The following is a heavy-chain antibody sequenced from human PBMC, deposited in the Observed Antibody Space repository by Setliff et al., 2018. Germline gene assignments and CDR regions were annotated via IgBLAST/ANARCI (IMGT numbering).Heavy chain of an antibody. CDR1: GLTFSSYG. V-gene: IGHV3-30*02. CDR2: IRYDGSNK. D-gene: IGHD5-12*01. CDR3: AKEVTATPDI. J-gene: IGHJ3*02. Sequence: GGSLRLSCAASGLTFSSYGMHWVRQAPGKGLEWVAFIRYDGSNKYYADSVKGRFTISRDNSKNTLYLQMNSLRAEDTAVYYCAKEVTATPDIWGQGTMVTVSS.